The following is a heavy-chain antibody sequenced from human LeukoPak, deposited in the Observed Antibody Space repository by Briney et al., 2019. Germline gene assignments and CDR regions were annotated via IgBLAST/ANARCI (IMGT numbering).Heavy chain of an antibody. V-gene: IGHV3-23*01. Sequence: GGSLRLSCAASGFTFSSYSMNWVRQAPGKGLEWVSAITGRGDKTYYTDSVKGRFTLSRDNSKNTLYLQMNSLRAEDTAPYYCATDGYSGYGYFDYWGQGTLVTVSS. CDR2: ITGRGDKT. D-gene: IGHD5-12*01. CDR1: GFTFSSYS. J-gene: IGHJ4*02. CDR3: ATDGYSGYGYFDY.